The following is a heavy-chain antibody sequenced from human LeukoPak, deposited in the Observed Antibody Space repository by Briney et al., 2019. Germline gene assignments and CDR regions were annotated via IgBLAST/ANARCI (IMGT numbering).Heavy chain of an antibody. Sequence: GASLQISCKGSGYSFTSYWIGWVRHMPGKGLEWIGIIYPGDSDTRYSPSFQGQVTISADKSISTAYLQWSNLKASDTAMYYCARHPELAGSAFDIWGQGTMVTVSS. J-gene: IGHJ3*02. V-gene: IGHV5-51*01. CDR1: GYSFTSYW. CDR3: ARHPELAGSAFDI. CDR2: IYPGDSDT.